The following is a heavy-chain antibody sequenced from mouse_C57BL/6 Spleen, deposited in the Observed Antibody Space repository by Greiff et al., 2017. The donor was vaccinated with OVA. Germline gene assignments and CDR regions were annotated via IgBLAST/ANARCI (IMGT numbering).Heavy chain of an antibody. J-gene: IGHJ4*01. CDR1: GFSLTSYG. D-gene: IGHD1-1*01. CDR3: AKKDIYYGSGGAMDY. V-gene: IGHV2-5*01. Sequence: VKLQESGPGLVQPSQSLSITCTVSGFSLTSYGVHWVRQSPGKGLEWLGVIWRGGSTDYNAAFMSRLSITKDNSKSQVFFKMNSLQADDTAIYYCAKKDIYYGSGGAMDYWGQGTSVTVSS. CDR2: IWRGGST.